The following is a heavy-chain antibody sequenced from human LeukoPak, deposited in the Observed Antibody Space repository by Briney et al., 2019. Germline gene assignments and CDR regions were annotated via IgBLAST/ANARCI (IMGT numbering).Heavy chain of an antibody. CDR2: ISGSGGST. CDR1: GFTFSSYA. D-gene: IGHD3-10*01. CDR3: AVLWFGELLARY. Sequence: PGGSLRLSCAASGFTFSSYAMSWVRQAPGKGLEWVSAISGSGGSTYYADSVKGRFTISRDNSKNTLYLQMNSLRAEDTAVYYCAVLWFGELLARYWGQGTLVTVSS. V-gene: IGHV3-23*01. J-gene: IGHJ4*02.